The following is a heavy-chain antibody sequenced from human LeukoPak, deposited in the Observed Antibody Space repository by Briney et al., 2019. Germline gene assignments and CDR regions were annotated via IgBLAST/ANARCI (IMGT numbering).Heavy chain of an antibody. CDR3: ARGPYYDFWSGYQPENWFDP. J-gene: IGHJ5*02. V-gene: IGHV1-69*06. CDR1: GGAFSSYV. D-gene: IGHD3-3*01. Sequence: ASVKVSCKASGGAFSSYVISWVRQAPGQGLEWMGGIIPIFGTADYAQKFQGRLTITADKSTSTAYMELSRLRSDDTAVYYCARGPYYDFWSGYQPENWFDPWGQGTLVTVSS. CDR2: IIPIFGTA.